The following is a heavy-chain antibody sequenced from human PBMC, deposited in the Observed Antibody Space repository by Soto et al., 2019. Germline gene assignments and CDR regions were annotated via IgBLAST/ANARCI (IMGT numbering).Heavy chain of an antibody. V-gene: IGHV3-30-3*01. CDR2: ISSDGSNK. CDR1: GFTFSSYA. Sequence: QVQLVESGGGVVQPGRSLRLSCAASGFTFSSYAMHWVRQAPGKGLEWVAVISSDGSNKYYANSVKGRFNISRDNSKNPLYLQMNSLRAEDTAVYYCARDKVATTDYYYAMDVWGQGTTVTVSS. D-gene: IGHD5-12*01. CDR3: ARDKVATTDYYYAMDV. J-gene: IGHJ6*02.